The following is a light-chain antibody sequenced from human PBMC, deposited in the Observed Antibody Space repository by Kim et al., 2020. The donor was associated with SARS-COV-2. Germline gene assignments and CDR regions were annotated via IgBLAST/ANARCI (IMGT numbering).Light chain of an antibody. V-gene: IGLV3-1*01. CDR1: ELGDKN. CDR2: EDR. J-gene: IGLJ2*01. Sequence: SVSQGQTAIITCSGNELGDKNVCWYQQKAGQSPVLVIYEDRKRPAGIPERVSGSNSGNTATLTISGTQAMDEADYYCQAWDSRTVVFGGGTQLTVL. CDR3: QAWDSRTVV.